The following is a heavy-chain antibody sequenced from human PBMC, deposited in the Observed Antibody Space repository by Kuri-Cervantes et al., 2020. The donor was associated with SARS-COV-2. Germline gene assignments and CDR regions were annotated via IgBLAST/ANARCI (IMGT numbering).Heavy chain of an antibody. CDR3: AKGLYCSGGSCRYYFDY. CDR2: ISSSSSYI. Sequence: GGSLRLSCAASGFTFSSYSMNWVRQAPGKGLEWVSSISSSSSYIYYADSVKGRFTISRDNAKNSLYLQMNSLRAEDTAVYYCAKGLYCSGGSCRYYFDYWGQGTLVTVSS. V-gene: IGHV3-21*01. CDR1: GFTFSSYS. D-gene: IGHD2-15*01. J-gene: IGHJ4*02.